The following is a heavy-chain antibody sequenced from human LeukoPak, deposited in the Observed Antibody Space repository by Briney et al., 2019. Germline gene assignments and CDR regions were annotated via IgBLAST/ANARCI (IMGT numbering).Heavy chain of an antibody. V-gene: IGHV4-30-4*01. D-gene: IGHD4-11*01. CDR1: GGSISSGDYY. J-gene: IGHJ5*02. Sequence: KPSETLSLTCTVSGGSISSGDYYWSWIRQPPGKGLEWIGYIYYSGSTYYNPSLKSRVTISVDTSKNQFSLKLSSVTAADTAVYYCARSSTTVIEYWFDPWGQGTLVTVSS. CDR3: ARSSTTVIEYWFDP. CDR2: IYYSGST.